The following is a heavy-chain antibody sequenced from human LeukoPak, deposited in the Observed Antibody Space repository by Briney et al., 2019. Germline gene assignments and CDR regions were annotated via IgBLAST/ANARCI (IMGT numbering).Heavy chain of an antibody. CDR2: ISGSGGST. Sequence: PGGSLRLSCAASGFTFSSYAMSWVRQAPGKGVEWVSAISGSGGSTYYADSVKGRFTISRDNSKNTLYLQMNSLRAEDTAVYYCAKDSLAYCGGDCYPTDAFDIWGQGTMVTVSS. D-gene: IGHD2-21*01. CDR1: GFTFSSYA. V-gene: IGHV3-23*01. J-gene: IGHJ3*02. CDR3: AKDSLAYCGGDCYPTDAFDI.